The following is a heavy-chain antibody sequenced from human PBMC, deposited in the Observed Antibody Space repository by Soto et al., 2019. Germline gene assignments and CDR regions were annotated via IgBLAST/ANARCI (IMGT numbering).Heavy chain of an antibody. CDR2: IYYSGST. V-gene: IGHV4-59*08. Sequence: QVQLQESGPGLVKPSETLSLTCTVSGGSISSYYWSWIRQPPGKGLEWIGYIYYSGSTNYHPSMKSRVTISVDTSKNHFSLKLSSVTAADTAVYYCARRRLWFGELLFAFDIWGQGTMVTVSS. CDR3: ARRRLWFGELLFAFDI. CDR1: GGSISSYY. J-gene: IGHJ3*02. D-gene: IGHD3-10*01.